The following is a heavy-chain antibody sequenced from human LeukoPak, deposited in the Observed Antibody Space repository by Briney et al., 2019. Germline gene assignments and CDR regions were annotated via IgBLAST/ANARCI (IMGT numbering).Heavy chain of an antibody. J-gene: IGHJ4*02. Sequence: SETLSLTCAVYGGSFSGYYWSWIRQPPGKGLGWIGEINHSGSTNYNPSLKSRVTISIDTSKNQFSLKLSSVTAADTAVYYCAKDGYYYDSSGYYYSWGQGTLVTVSS. CDR3: AKDGYYYDSSGYYYS. V-gene: IGHV4-34*01. CDR1: GGSFSGYY. CDR2: INHSGST. D-gene: IGHD3-22*01.